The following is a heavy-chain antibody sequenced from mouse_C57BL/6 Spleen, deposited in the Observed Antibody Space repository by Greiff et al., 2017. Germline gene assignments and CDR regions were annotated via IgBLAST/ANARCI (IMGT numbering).Heavy chain of an antibody. CDR3: AREAGLAY. Sequence: VQLQQPGAELVMPGASVKLSCKASGYTFTSYWMHWVKQRPGQGLEWIGEIDPSDSYTNYNQKFKGKSTLTVDKSSSTAYMQLSRLTSEDAAVYYCAREAGLAYWGQGTLVTVSA. CDR1: GYTFTSYW. V-gene: IGHV1-69*01. CDR2: IDPSDSYT. J-gene: IGHJ3*01.